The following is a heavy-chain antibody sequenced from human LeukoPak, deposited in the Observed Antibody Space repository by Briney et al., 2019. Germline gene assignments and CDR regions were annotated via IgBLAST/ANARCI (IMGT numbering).Heavy chain of an antibody. D-gene: IGHD7-27*01. CDR2: IYPSDSDT. V-gene: IGHV5-51*01. Sequence: GVSLKISCKASAYMFTSYWIGWVRHITGKGLEWMGMIYPSDSDTRYRPSFPGHVTISAYKSISTAYLQWSSLRASHTALCFCARENGDRDAFDIGGEGTMVTVSS. CDR3: ARENGDRDAFDI. CDR1: AYMFTSYW. J-gene: IGHJ3*02.